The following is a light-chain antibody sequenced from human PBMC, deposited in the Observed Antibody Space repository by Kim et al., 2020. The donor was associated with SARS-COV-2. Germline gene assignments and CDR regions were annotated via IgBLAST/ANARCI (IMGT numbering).Light chain of an antibody. CDR2: AVS. CDR1: QGINNS. J-gene: IGKJ5*01. V-gene: IGKV1-16*01. CDR3: QQYYSYPIT. Sequence: IQMTQSPSSLSASVGDRVTITCRASQGINNSLAWYQHKPGKAPKSLVNAVSGFRSGVPPRFSGSGSGTDFTLTITSLQPEDSGTYYCQQYYSYPITFGQGTRLEIK.